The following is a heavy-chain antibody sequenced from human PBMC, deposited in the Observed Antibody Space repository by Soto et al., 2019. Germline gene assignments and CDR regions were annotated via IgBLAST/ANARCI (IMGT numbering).Heavy chain of an antibody. CDR3: ALHIVVVPAAIRSTYFDY. J-gene: IGHJ4*02. V-gene: IGHV1-69*02. CDR2: IIPILGIA. Sequence: GASVKVSCXASGGTFSSYTISWVRQAPGQGLEWMGRIIPILGIANYAQKFQGRVTITADKSTSTAYMELSSLRSEDTAVYYCALHIVVVPAAIRSTYFDYWGQGTLVTVSS. D-gene: IGHD2-2*01. CDR1: GGTFSSYT.